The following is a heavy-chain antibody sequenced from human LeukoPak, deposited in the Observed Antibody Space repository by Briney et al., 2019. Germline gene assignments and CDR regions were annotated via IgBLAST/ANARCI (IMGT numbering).Heavy chain of an antibody. CDR2: IKQDGNEK. Sequence: GGSLRLSCAASGFTFGSYWLSWVRQAPGKGLEWVGNIKQDGNEKYCVDSVKGRFTISRDNAKNSLYLQMSNLRAEDTAVYYCARGHTSAWDHTFDYWGQGTLVTVSS. J-gene: IGHJ4*02. V-gene: IGHV3-7*04. CDR3: ARGHTSAWDHTFDY. CDR1: GFTFGSYW. D-gene: IGHD6-19*01.